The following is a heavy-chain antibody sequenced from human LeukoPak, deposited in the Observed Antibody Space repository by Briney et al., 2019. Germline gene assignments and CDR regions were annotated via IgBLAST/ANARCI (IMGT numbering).Heavy chain of an antibody. Sequence: SETLSLTCDVPGGSFSGYLWSWIRQSPGKGLEWIGEVNYRGSPNYNPSLESRVTISVDTSKNQLSLKLTSVTAADTAFYYCSRSGLTGMREYERADYYYYGMDLWGQGTAVTVFS. D-gene: IGHD3-16*01. CDR1: GGSFSGYL. CDR2: VNYRGSP. J-gene: IGHJ6*02. V-gene: IGHV4-34*01. CDR3: SRSGLTGMREYERADYYYYGMDL.